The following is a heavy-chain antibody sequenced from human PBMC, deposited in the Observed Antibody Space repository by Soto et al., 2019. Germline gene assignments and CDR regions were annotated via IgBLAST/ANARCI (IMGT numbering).Heavy chain of an antibody. CDR1: GYGFTGYY. CDR3: VRALRHTAIVYPWFDP. D-gene: IGHD5-18*01. CDR2: VKPSTGDT. V-gene: IGHV1-2*02. Sequence: ASVKVSCKVAGYGFTGYYIHWVRQAPGQGLEWMGWVKPSTGDTDYAQKFQGRVTMTRDTSSSTAYLEVSSLRIDDTAVYYCVRALRHTAIVYPWFDPWGQGTLVTVSS. J-gene: IGHJ5*02.